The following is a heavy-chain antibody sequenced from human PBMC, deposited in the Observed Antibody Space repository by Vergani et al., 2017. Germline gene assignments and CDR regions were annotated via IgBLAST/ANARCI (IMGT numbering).Heavy chain of an antibody. V-gene: IGHV4-4*08. J-gene: IGHJ3*02. Sequence: VQLVESGGGLVQPGGSLRLSCAASGFTVSSNYMSWVRQAPGKGLEWIGRVYSSGSTNYNPSLKSRVTISVDTSKNQFSLKLNSVTAADTAVYYCARYSYGINAFHIWGRGTMVTVSS. D-gene: IGHD5-18*01. CDR3: ARYSYGINAFHI. CDR1: GFTVSSNY. CDR2: VYSSGST.